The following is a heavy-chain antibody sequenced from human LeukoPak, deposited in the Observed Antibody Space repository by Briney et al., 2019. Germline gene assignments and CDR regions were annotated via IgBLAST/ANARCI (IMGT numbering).Heavy chain of an antibody. V-gene: IGHV3-23*01. Sequence: GGSLRLSCAASGFTFSSYAMSWVRQAPGKGLEWVSAISGSGGSTYYADSVKGRFTISRDNSKNTLYLQMNSLRAEDTAVYYCARSVRDGYNWFGYWGQGTLVTVSS. J-gene: IGHJ4*02. D-gene: IGHD5-24*01. CDR3: ARSVRDGYNWFGY. CDR1: GFTFSSYA. CDR2: ISGSGGST.